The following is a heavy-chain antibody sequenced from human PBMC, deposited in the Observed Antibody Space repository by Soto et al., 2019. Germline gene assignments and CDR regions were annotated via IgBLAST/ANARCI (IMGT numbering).Heavy chain of an antibody. CDR1: GFTFSSYW. D-gene: IGHD2-2*01. Sequence: EVQLVESGGGLVQPGGSLRLSCTASGFTFSSYWMHWVRQAPGKGLVWVSRINSDGSSTNYADSVKGRFTISRDNAKNTLYLQMNSLRAEDTAVYYCARGGSTSPNGMDVWGQGTTVTVSS. CDR2: INSDGSST. V-gene: IGHV3-74*01. CDR3: ARGGSTSPNGMDV. J-gene: IGHJ6*02.